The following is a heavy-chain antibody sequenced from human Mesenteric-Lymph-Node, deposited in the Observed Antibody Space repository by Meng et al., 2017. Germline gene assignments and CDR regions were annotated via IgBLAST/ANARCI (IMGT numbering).Heavy chain of an antibody. D-gene: IGHD3-16*01. V-gene: IGHV4-34*01. CDR2: IVHGGST. CDR1: GGPFSGYY. J-gene: IGHJ4*02. Sequence: ESLKISCAVYGGPFSGYYWTWVRQPPGEGLEWIGEIVHGGSTNYNPSLKSRLTISVDTSKNQFSLKLGSVTAADTAVYYCARGLYGLIGGRLDSWGQGILVTVSS. CDR3: ARGLYGLIGGRLDS.